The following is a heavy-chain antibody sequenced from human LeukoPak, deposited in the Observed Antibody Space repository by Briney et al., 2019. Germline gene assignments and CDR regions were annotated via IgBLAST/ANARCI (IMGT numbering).Heavy chain of an antibody. CDR2: ISGSGGST. V-gene: IGHV3-23*01. CDR1: GFTFNNYA. Sequence: GGSLRLSCAVSGFTFNNYAMSWVRQAPGKGLEWVAAISGSGGSTYYADSVKGRFTISRDNSKKPVYLQMNSMRDEETAVYYCAKDPTFAVPAAEFDYWGQGTLSPSPQ. J-gene: IGHJ4*02. D-gene: IGHD2-2*01. CDR3: AKDPTFAVPAAEFDY.